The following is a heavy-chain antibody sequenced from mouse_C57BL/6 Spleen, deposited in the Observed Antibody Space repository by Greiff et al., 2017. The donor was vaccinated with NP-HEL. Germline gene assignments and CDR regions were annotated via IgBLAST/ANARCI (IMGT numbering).Heavy chain of an antibody. CDR3: ARSRWDVRGLVDY. V-gene: IGHV14-2*01. CDR2: IDPEDGET. Sequence: VQLKESGAELVKPGASVKLSCTASGFNIKDYYMHWVKQRTEQGLEWIGRIDPEDGETKYAPKFQGKATITADTSSNTAYLQLSSLTSEDTAVYYCARSRWDVRGLVDYWGQGTTLTVSS. CDR1: GFNIKDYY. D-gene: IGHD4-1*01. J-gene: IGHJ2*01.